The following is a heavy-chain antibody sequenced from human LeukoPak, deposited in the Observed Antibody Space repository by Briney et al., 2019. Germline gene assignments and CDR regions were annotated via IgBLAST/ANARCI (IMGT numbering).Heavy chain of an antibody. CDR3: ARAVPSTYYYDSSGYPDY. CDR1: GFTFSSYA. Sequence: GWSLRLSCAASGFTFSSYAMSWVRQAPGKGLEWVSSISSSSSYIYYADSVKGRFTISRDNAKNSLYLQMNSLRAEDTAVYYCARAVPSTYYYDSSGYPDYWGQGTLVTVSS. J-gene: IGHJ4*02. D-gene: IGHD3-22*01. CDR2: ISSSSSYI. V-gene: IGHV3-21*01.